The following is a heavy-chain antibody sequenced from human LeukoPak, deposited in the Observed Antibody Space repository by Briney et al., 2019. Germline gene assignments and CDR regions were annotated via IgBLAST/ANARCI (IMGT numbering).Heavy chain of an antibody. Sequence: ASVKVSCKASGYTFTSYAMHWVRQAPGQRLEWMGWINAGNGNTKYSQKFQGRVTITRDTSASTAYMELSSLRSEDTAVYYCARDRVLERLPDDAFDIWGQGTMVIVSS. J-gene: IGHJ3*02. CDR1: GYTFTSYA. CDR3: ARDRVLERLPDDAFDI. D-gene: IGHD3-3*01. V-gene: IGHV1-3*01. CDR2: INAGNGNT.